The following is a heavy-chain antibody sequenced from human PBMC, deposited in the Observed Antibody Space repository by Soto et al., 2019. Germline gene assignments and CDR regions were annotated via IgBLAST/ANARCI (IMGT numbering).Heavy chain of an antibody. CDR3: AHVKMGMATSHFDY. Sequence: QITLKESGPTLVKPTQTLTLTCTFCGFSLSTSGVGVGWIRQPPGKALEWLALIYWDDDKRYSPSLKSSLTITNDTSKNQVVLTMTNMDPVDTATYYCAHVKMGMATSHFDYWGQGTLVTVSS. J-gene: IGHJ4*02. D-gene: IGHD5-12*01. CDR2: IYWDDDK. V-gene: IGHV2-5*02. CDR1: GFSLSTSGVG.